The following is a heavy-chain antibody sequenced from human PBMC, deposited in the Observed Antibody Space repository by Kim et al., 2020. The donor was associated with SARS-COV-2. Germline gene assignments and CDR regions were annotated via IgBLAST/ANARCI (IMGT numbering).Heavy chain of an antibody. V-gene: IGHV3-23*01. D-gene: IGHD4-17*01. CDR1: GFTFSSSA. J-gene: IGHJ6*02. CDR2: ISDSGIRT. Sequence: GGSLRLSCAASGFTFSSSAMNWVRQAPGKGLEWVSTISDSGIRTFYADSVKGRFTISRDNSKNTLFLQMNTLRAEDTAVYYCAKERVTVVTIEMDVWGQGTTVTVSS. CDR3: AKERVTVVTIEMDV.